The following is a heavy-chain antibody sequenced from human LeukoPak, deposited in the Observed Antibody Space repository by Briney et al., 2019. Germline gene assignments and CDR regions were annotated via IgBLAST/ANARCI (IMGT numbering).Heavy chain of an antibody. CDR1: GYTFTGYY. V-gene: IGHV1-2*02. CDR3: ARGGPQSYYDFWSGYRYYYMDV. D-gene: IGHD3-3*01. J-gene: IGHJ6*03. Sequence: GASVKVSCKASGYTFTGYYMHWVRQAPGQGLEWMGWINPNSGGTNYAQKFQGRVTMTRDTSISTAYMELSRLRSDDTAVYYCARGGPQSYYDFWSGYRYYYMDVWGKGTTVTVSS. CDR2: INPNSGGT.